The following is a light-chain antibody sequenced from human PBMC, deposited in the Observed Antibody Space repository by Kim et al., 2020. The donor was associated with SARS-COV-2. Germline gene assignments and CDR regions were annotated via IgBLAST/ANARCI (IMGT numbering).Light chain of an antibody. CDR2: GVN. Sequence: QSALTQPRSVSGSPGQSVTISCTGVSSDVGGGHDYVSWYQQYAGKAPKLMMYGVNRRPSGVPDRFSGSKSGNTASLTISGLQAEDEAQYYCCSYADSYTWVFGRGTQLTVL. J-gene: IGLJ3*02. CDR1: SSDVGGGHDY. CDR3: CSYADSYTWV. V-gene: IGLV2-11*01.